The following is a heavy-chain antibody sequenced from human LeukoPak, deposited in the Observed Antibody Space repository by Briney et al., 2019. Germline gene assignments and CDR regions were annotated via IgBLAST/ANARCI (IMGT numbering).Heavy chain of an antibody. J-gene: IGHJ4*01. Sequence: GESLKISCKGSGYSFTNYWIGWVRQMPGKGLEWMGIFYPGDSDTRYSPSFQGHVTISADKSISTAYLQWSSLKASDTAMYYCARGGTVTRLPFDIWGHGTLVTVSS. CDR3: ARGGTVTRLPFDI. D-gene: IGHD4-17*01. CDR1: GYSFTNYW. CDR2: FYPGDSDT. V-gene: IGHV5-51*01.